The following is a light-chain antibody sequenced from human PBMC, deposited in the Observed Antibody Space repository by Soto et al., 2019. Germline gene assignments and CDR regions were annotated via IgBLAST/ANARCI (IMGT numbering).Light chain of an antibody. Sequence: DVVLSQSPLSPPVTPVQPASISCRSSGSLVSSDGDIYLNWFQQRPGQSPRRLIHKVSNRDSGVPDRFSGSGSGTDFTLKISRVEAEDVGVYYCMQGTYWPPAFGQGTKVEIK. CDR1: GSLVSSDGDIY. CDR2: KVS. J-gene: IGKJ1*01. CDR3: MQGTYWPPA. V-gene: IGKV2-30*01.